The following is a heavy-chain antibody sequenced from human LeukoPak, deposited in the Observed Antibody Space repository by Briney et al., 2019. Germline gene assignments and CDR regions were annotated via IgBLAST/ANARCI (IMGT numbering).Heavy chain of an antibody. CDR3: ARSGIKMVRGVIIKSPYHMDV. CDR1: GFTLNTYT. Sequence: GGSLRLSCAASGFTLNTYTMNWVRQAPGKGLEWVSSISSSGTYIYYADSVKGRFTISRDDAKNSLSMQMNSLRAEDTAVYYCARSGIKMVRGVIIKSPYHMDVWGKGTTVTVSS. J-gene: IGHJ6*03. D-gene: IGHD3-10*01. CDR2: ISSSGTYI. V-gene: IGHV3-21*01.